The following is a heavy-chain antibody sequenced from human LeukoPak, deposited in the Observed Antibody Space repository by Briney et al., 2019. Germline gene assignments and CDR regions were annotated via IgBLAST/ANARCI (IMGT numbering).Heavy chain of an antibody. V-gene: IGHV3-23*01. J-gene: IGHJ4*02. Sequence: GALRLSCAASGFTFTSYSMNWVRQAPGKGLEWVSTISGGGGSTYYADSVKGRFTISRDNSKNTLYLQVNSLRAEDTAVYYCAKGGKWDVTPFDYWGQETLVTVSS. CDR2: ISGGGGST. CDR1: GFTFTSYS. D-gene: IGHD1-26*01. CDR3: AKGGKWDVTPFDY.